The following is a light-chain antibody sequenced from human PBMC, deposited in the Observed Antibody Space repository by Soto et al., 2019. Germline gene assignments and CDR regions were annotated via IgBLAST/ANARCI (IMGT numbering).Light chain of an antibody. J-gene: IGKJ1*01. Sequence: DIQMTQSPSTLSASIGDRVTITCWASQNISNWLAWYQQKPGKAPKLLIYKASSLEGGVPSRFSGSASGTEFTLTISSLQPDDFATYYCQHYDGFPWTFGQGTKVEIK. V-gene: IGKV1-5*03. CDR3: QHYDGFPWT. CDR2: KAS. CDR1: QNISNW.